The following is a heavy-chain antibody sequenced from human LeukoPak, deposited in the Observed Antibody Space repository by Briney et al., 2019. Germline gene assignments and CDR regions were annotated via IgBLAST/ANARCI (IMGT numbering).Heavy chain of an antibody. CDR3: ARDAIEYGMDV. Sequence: GGSLSLSCAASGFTFSSYDMHWVRQATGKGLEWVSAIGTAGDTYYPGSVKGRFTISRENAKNSLYLQMNSLRAGDTAVYYCARDAIEYGMDVWGQGTTVTVSS. CDR2: IGTAGDT. J-gene: IGHJ6*02. CDR1: GFTFSSYD. V-gene: IGHV3-13*01.